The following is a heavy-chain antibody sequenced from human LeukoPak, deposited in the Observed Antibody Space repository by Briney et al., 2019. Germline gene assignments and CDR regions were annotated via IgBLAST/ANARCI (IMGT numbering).Heavy chain of an antibody. CDR3: AREGKQQLVRGFDY. Sequence: SETLSLTCTVSGGSISSYYWSWIRQPPGKGLEWIGYIYTSGSTNYNPSLKSRVTISVDTSKNQFSLKLSSVTAADTAVYYCAREGKQQLVRGFDYWGQGTLVTVSS. V-gene: IGHV4-4*08. CDR2: IYTSGST. D-gene: IGHD6-13*01. CDR1: GGSISSYY. J-gene: IGHJ4*02.